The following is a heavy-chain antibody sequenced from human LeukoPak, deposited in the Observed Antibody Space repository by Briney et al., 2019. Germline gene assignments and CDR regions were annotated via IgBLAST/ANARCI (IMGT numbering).Heavy chain of an antibody. CDR3: ASQSLPNAFDL. CDR2: IYYSGST. V-gene: IGHV4-59*08. J-gene: IGHJ3*01. D-gene: IGHD3-16*02. Sequence: SETLSLTCTVSGGSISSYYWSWIRQPPGKGLEWIGYIYYSGSTNYNPSLKSRVTISVDTSNNQFSLRLSSVTAAETSVYYCASQSLPNAFDLWGQGTMVTVSS. CDR1: GGSISSYY.